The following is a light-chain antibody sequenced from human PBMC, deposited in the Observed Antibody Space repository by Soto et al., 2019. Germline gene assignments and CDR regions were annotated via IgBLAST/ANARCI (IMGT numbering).Light chain of an antibody. CDR1: SSDVGGYNY. Sequence: QSALTQPASVSGSPGQSITISCTGTSSDVGGYNYVSWYQHHPGKAPKLMIYQVTNRPSRVSNRFSGGKSGNTASLTISGRQAEDEADYYCSSYTSSSTDVVFGGGTKLTVL. CDR2: QVT. J-gene: IGLJ2*01. V-gene: IGLV2-14*01. CDR3: SSYTSSSTDVV.